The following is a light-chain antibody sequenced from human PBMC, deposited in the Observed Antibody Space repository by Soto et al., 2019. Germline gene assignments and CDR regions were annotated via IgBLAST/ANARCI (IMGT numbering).Light chain of an antibody. CDR3: QQYGSSPGT. Sequence: EIVLPQSPGTLSLSPGERATLSCRASQSVRDRYLAWYQQKPGQAPSLLIYDTSTRATGVPDRFSGSGSGTDFALTISRVEPEDFAIYFCQQYGSSPGTLGQGTKVDIK. CDR2: DTS. J-gene: IGKJ1*01. CDR1: QSVRDRY. V-gene: IGKV3-20*01.